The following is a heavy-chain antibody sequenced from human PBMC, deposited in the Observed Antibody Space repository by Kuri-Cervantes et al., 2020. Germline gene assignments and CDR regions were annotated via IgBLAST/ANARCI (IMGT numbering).Heavy chain of an antibody. Sequence: GSLRLSCAASGFTFSDYYMTWIRQAPGKGLEWIGSIYHSGSTYYNPSLKSRVTISVDTSKNQFSLKLSSVTAADTAVYYCAREGEGYCSGGSCYSGNWFDPWGQGTLVTVSS. CDR1: GFTFSDYY. CDR3: AREGEGYCSGGSCYSGNWFDP. J-gene: IGHJ5*02. V-gene: IGHV4-38-2*02. CDR2: IYHSGST. D-gene: IGHD2-15*01.